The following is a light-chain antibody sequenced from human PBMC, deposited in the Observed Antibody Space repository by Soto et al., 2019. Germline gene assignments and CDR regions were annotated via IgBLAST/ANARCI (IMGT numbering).Light chain of an antibody. CDR3: AVWDGSLNGWV. CDR1: SGSVSTSYY. CDR2: NTN. Sequence: QAVVTQEPSFSVSPGGTVTLTCGLSSGSVSTSYYPSWYQQTPGQAPRTLIYNTNARSSGVPDRFSGSKSGTSASLAIGGLQSDDEADYYCAVWDGSLNGWVFGGGTKLTVL. V-gene: IGLV8-61*01. J-gene: IGLJ3*02.